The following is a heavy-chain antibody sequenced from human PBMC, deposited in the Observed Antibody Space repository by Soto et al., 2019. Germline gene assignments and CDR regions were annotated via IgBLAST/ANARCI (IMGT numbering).Heavy chain of an antibody. CDR1: GYTFTGYY. J-gene: IGHJ4*02. D-gene: IGHD6-13*01. Sequence: QVQLVQSGAEVKKPGASVKVSCKASGYTFTGYYMHWVRQAPGQGLEWMGWINPNSGGTNSAQKFQGRVTMTRDTSISTAYMELSRLRSDDTAVYYCARAPFSYSSSWYPFDYWGQGTLVTVSS. V-gene: IGHV1-2*02. CDR3: ARAPFSYSSSWYPFDY. CDR2: INPNSGGT.